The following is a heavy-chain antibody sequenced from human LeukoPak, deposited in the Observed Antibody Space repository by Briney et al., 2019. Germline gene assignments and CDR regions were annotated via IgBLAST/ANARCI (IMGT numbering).Heavy chain of an antibody. CDR3: ARGAWATRLGS. CDR2: IYGSGTT. V-gene: IGHV4-34*01. D-gene: IGHD2-15*01. CDR1: GESLNSYY. Sequence: PSETLSLTCAVYGESLNSYYWSWVRQPPGEGLEWIGEIYGSGTTEYNPSLKSRVTISMVPSKQQFSLSLSSVTAADTAVYDCARGAWATRLGSWGLGTPVIVSS. J-gene: IGHJ4*02.